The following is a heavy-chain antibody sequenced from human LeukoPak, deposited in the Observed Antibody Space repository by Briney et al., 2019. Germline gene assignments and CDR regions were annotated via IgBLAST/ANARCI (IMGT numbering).Heavy chain of an antibody. CDR1: GYTFTNYA. CDR3: AGAAIRGSSWYYFDY. J-gene: IGHJ4*02. V-gene: IGHV1-46*01. CDR2: INPSGGST. Sequence: ASVKVSCKASGYTFTNYAMHWVRQAPGQGLEWMGIINPSGGSTSYAQKFQGRVTMTRDMSTSTVYMELSSLRSEDTAVYYCAGAAIRGSSWYYFDYWGQGTLVTVSS. D-gene: IGHD6-13*01.